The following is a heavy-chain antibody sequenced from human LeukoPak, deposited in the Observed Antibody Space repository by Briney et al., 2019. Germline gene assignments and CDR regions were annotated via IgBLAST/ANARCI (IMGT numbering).Heavy chain of an antibody. CDR1: GVSISSYY. D-gene: IGHD2-15*01. CDR3: AGTEDEWFDP. CDR2: IYTSGST. V-gene: IGHV4-4*07. J-gene: IGHJ5*02. Sequence: SENLSLTGTVSGVSISSYYWSWLRQPAGKGLEWIGRIYTSGSTNYNPSLKSRVTMSVDTSKNQFSLKLSSVTAADTAVYYCAGTEDEWFDPWGQGTLVTVSS.